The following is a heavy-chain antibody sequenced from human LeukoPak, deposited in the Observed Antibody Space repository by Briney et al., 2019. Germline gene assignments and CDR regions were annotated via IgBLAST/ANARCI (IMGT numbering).Heavy chain of an antibody. CDR3: ARAGNMVTSQNWFDP. CDR1: GYTFTGYY. D-gene: IGHD5-18*01. V-gene: IGHV1-2*02. J-gene: IGHJ5*02. CDR2: INPNSGGT. Sequence: ASVKVSCKASGYTFTGYYMHWVRQAPGQGFEWMGWINPNSGGTNYAQKFQGRVTMTRDTSISTAYMELSRLRSDDAAVYYCARAGNMVTSQNWFDPWGQGTLVTVSS.